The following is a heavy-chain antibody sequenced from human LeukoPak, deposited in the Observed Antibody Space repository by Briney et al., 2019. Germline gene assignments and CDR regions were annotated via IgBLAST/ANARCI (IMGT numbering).Heavy chain of an antibody. D-gene: IGHD6-19*01. J-gene: IGHJ4*02. CDR1: GFYYNNYG. V-gene: IGHV3-23*01. Sequence: GGSLRLSCVASGFYYNNYGMNWVRQAPGKGLEWVSAISGSGGSTYYADSVKGRFTISGDNSKNTLYLQMNSLRAEDTAVYYCAKGAVAGVGGYWGQGTLVTVSS. CDR2: ISGSGGST. CDR3: AKGAVAGVGGY.